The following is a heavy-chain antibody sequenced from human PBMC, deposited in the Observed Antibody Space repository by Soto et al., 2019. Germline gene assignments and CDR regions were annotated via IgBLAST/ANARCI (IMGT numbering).Heavy chain of an antibody. CDR1: GGSISSSSYY. Sequence: PSETLSLTCTVSGGSISSSSYYWGWIRQPPGKGLEWIGSIYYSGSTYYNPSLKSRVTISVDTSKNQFSLKLSSVTAADTAVYYCARGSGSSWRAFDYWGQVTLVTVSS. J-gene: IGHJ4*02. D-gene: IGHD6-13*01. CDR2: IYYSGST. CDR3: ARGSGSSWRAFDY. V-gene: IGHV4-39*07.